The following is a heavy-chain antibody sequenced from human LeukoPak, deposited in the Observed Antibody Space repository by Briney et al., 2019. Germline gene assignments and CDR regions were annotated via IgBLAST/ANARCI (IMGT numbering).Heavy chain of an antibody. CDR1: GFTFSSYG. CDR3: AKDRGAVADYFDY. CDR2: ISYDGSNK. Sequence: PGRSLRLSCAASGFTFSSYGMHWVRQAPGKGLEWVAVISYDGSNKYYADSVKGRFTISRDNSKNTLDLQMNSLRAEDTAVYYCAKDRGAVADYFDYWGQGTLLTVSS. V-gene: IGHV3-30*18. J-gene: IGHJ4*02. D-gene: IGHD6-19*01.